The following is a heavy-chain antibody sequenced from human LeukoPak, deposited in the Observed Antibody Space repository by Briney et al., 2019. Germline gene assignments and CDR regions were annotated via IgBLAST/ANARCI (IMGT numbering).Heavy chain of an antibody. J-gene: IGHJ4*02. D-gene: IGHD5-18*01. CDR2: IHPGGSI. CDR1: GGFISGSGHY. Sequence: SETLSLTCTVSGGFISGSGHYWTWTRQHPGEGLEWLGFIHPGGSIYYNPSLSGRLIISADTSKNQMSLKLSFVTAADTAVYYCSTGGDTAKGGDSWGQGTLVTVSS. CDR3: STGGDTAKGGDS. V-gene: IGHV4-31*03.